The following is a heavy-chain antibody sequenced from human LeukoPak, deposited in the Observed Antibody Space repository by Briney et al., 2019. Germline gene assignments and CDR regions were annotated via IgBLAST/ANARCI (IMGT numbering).Heavy chain of an antibody. D-gene: IGHD6-13*01. Sequence: GGSLRLSCAASGFTFSSYGMHWVRQAPGKGLEWVAVISYDGSNKYYADSVKGRFTISRDNSKNTLYLQMNSLRAEDTAVYYCAKRYSSSWNIDYWGQGTLVTDSS. CDR1: GFTFSSYG. CDR2: ISYDGSNK. J-gene: IGHJ4*02. V-gene: IGHV3-30*18. CDR3: AKRYSSSWNIDY.